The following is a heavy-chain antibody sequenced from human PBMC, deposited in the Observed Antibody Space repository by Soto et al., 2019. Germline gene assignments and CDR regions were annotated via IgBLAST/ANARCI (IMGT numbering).Heavy chain of an antibody. V-gene: IGHV1-18*01. CDR2: ISGYDGRT. J-gene: IGHJ6*02. CDR1: GYTFTRYG. D-gene: IGHD2-21*02. Sequence: QVHLVQSGAEVKKPGASVKVSCKTSGYTFTRYGISWVRQAPGQGLEWMGWISGYDGRTNFAQKVQDRVTMTTDTSTSTVYMELRSQSSDATAVYYCARESDVPYYNYGMDVWGQGTTITVSS. CDR3: ARESDVPYYNYGMDV.